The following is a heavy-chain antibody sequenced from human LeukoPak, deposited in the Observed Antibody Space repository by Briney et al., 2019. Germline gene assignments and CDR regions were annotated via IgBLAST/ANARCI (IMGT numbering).Heavy chain of an antibody. Sequence: GGSLRLSCAASGFTFSGSAMHWVRQASGKGLEWVGRIRSKANSYATAYAASVKGRFTISRDDSKNTAYLQMNSLRAEDTAVYYCARDQALYSPGDYWGQGTLVTVSS. D-gene: IGHD5-12*01. CDR1: GFTFSGSA. CDR3: ARDQALYSPGDY. J-gene: IGHJ4*02. CDR2: IRSKANSYAT. V-gene: IGHV3-73*01.